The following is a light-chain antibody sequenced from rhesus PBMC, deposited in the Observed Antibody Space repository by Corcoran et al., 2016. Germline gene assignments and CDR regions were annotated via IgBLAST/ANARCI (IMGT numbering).Light chain of an antibody. Sequence: DIQMTQSPSSLSASVGDTVTITCRASQGSSIKLAWYQQKPGKVPKLLIYYASTLQSGAPSKFSGSGSGTDFPLPTSSLPPEDFATCYVQHGFGSPPPFSPGTKVEIK. CDR2: YAS. V-gene: IGKV1-25*01. CDR3: QHGFGSPPP. J-gene: IGKJ1*01. CDR1: QGSSIK.